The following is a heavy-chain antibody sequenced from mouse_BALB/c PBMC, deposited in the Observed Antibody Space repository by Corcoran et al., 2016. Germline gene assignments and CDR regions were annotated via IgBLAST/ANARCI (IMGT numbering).Heavy chain of an antibody. CDR3: AREGWFFEV. CDR2: ILPGSGST. V-gene: IGHV1-9*01. CDR1: GYTFSSYW. J-gene: IGHJ1*01. Sequence: QVQLQQSGAELMKPGASVKISCKATGYTFSSYWIEWVKQRPGNGLEWIGEILPGSGSTNYNEKFKGKATFTADTSSNTVYLQRSSLTSEDSAVYYCAREGWFFEVWGAGTTVTVSS.